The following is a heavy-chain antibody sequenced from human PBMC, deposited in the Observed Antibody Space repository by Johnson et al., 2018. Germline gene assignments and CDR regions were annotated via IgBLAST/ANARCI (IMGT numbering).Heavy chain of an antibody. V-gene: IGHV3-30-3*01. CDR3: ARDFLGVAGSAFDI. J-gene: IGHJ3*02. Sequence: QVQLVESGGGVVQPGRSLTLSCTASGFIFSTFAMHCVRQAPGKGLEWMAVLSSDGGNKYYADSVKGRLTITRANVKNTLHLQMDSPRTEDKAVYYCARDFLGVAGSAFDIWGQGKMVTV. CDR2: LSSDGGNK. D-gene: IGHD6-19*01. CDR1: GFIFSTFA.